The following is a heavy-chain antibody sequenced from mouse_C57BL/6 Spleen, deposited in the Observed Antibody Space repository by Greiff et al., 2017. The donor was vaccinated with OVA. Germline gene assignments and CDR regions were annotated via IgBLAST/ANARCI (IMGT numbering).Heavy chain of an antibody. CDR3: ARAYYYGSSYGFDY. J-gene: IGHJ2*01. Sequence: QVQLKESGPGLVAPSQSLSITCTVSGFSLTSYAISWVRQPPGKGLEWLGVIWTGGGTNYNSALKSRMSISKDNSKSQVFLKMNSLQSDDTARYYCARAYYYGSSYGFDYWGQGITLTVSS. V-gene: IGHV2-9-1*01. D-gene: IGHD1-1*01. CDR1: GFSLTSYA. CDR2: IWTGGGT.